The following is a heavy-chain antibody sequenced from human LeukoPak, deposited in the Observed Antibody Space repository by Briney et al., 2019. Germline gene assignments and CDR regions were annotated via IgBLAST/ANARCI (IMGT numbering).Heavy chain of an antibody. V-gene: IGHV1-69*13. Sequence: ASVKVSCKASGGTFSSYAISWVRQAPGQGLEWMGGIIPIFGTANYAQKFQGRVTITADESTSTAYMELSSLRSEDTAVYYCAEVQGLYDYVWGSYRPKWFDPWGQGTLVTVSS. D-gene: IGHD3-16*02. CDR1: GGTFSSYA. CDR2: IIPIFGTA. CDR3: AEVQGLYDYVWGSYRPKWFDP. J-gene: IGHJ5*02.